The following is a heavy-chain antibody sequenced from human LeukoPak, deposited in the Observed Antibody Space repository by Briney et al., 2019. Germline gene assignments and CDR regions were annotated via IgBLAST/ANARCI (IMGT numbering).Heavy chain of an antibody. J-gene: IGHJ6*02. CDR3: ARGGDSSGWYSIYYYYGMDV. V-gene: IGHV1-18*01. D-gene: IGHD6-19*01. CDR2: ISAYNGNT. Sequence: AAVQVSCKVSGYTFTSYGISWVRQAPGQGLEWMGWISAYNGNTNYAQKLQGRVTMTTDTSTSTAYMELRSLRSDDTAVYYCARGGDSSGWYSIYYYYGMDVWGQGTTVTVSS. CDR1: GYTFTSYG.